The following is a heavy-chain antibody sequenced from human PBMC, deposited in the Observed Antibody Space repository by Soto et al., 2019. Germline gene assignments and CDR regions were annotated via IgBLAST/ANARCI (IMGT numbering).Heavy chain of an antibody. CDR3: VRSVILIGASYNSLIRLHFFDT. D-gene: IGHD3-9*01. CDR1: GKFLKSSFG. Sequence: SQTKSLTYLFAGKFLKSSFGLARVRQSTGKDLEWRGGIYHSGSAIYTPSLKTRVTLSLDEYKNEFSLNMDSVTAADTAIYYCVRSVILIGASYNSLIRLHFFDTLVQGTLVTGS. J-gene: IGHJ4*02. V-gene: IGHV4-4*02. CDR2: IYHSGSA.